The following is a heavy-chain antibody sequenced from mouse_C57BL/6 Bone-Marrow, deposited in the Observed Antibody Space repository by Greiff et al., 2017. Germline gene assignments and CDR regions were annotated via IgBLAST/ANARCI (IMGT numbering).Heavy chain of an antibody. D-gene: IGHD1-1*01. V-gene: IGHV1-81*01. CDR1: GYTLTSYG. CDR3: ARGFITTVVEGFAY. Sequence: QVQLQQSGAELAGPGASVKLSFKASGYTLTSYGISWVKPRTGKGLEWVGEIYPRSGNTNYNEKFKGKATLNADKSSSTAYMELRCLTSEDSAVYFCARGFITTVVEGFAYWGQGTLVTVSA. CDR2: IYPRSGNT. J-gene: IGHJ3*01.